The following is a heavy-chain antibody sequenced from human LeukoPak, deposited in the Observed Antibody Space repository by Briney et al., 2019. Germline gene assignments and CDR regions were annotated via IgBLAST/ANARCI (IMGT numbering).Heavy chain of an antibody. D-gene: IGHD3-10*01. CDR2: INPNNGGT. Sequence: ASVKVSCKTSGYTFTAYYMQWVRQAPGQGLEWMGWINPNNGGTNYAQKFQGRVTMTRDTSISTAYMELSSLRSEDTAVYYCARDHEYYYGSGSYYPGGCDYWGQGTLVTVSS. CDR3: ARDHEYYYGSGSYYPGGCDY. J-gene: IGHJ4*02. V-gene: IGHV1-2*02. CDR1: GYTFTAYY.